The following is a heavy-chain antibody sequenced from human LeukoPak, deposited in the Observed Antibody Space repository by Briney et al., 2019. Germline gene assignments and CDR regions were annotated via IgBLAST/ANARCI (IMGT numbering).Heavy chain of an antibody. CDR2: IYYSGST. J-gene: IGHJ4*02. Sequence: SETLSLTCTVSGGSISSYYWSWIRQPPGKGLEWIGYIYYSGSTNYNPSLKSRVTISVDTSKNQFSLKLSSVTAADTAVYYCARGTWRGDCYFDYWGQGTLVTVSS. CDR3: ARGTWRGDCYFDY. D-gene: IGHD2-21*02. V-gene: IGHV4-59*01. CDR1: GGSISSYY.